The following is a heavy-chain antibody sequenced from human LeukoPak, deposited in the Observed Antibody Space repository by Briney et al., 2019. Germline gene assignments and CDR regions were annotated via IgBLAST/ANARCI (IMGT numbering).Heavy chain of an antibody. J-gene: IGHJ4*02. CDR2: ISSSGSTI. CDR3: ARRGYSYGSSKRDY. Sequence: GGSLRLSCAASGFTFSDYYMSWIRQAPGKGLEWVSYISSSGSTIYYADPVKGRFTISRNNAKNSLYLQMNSLRAEDTAVYYCARRGYSYGSSKRDYWGQGTLVTVSS. V-gene: IGHV3-11*04. CDR1: GFTFSDYY. D-gene: IGHD5-18*01.